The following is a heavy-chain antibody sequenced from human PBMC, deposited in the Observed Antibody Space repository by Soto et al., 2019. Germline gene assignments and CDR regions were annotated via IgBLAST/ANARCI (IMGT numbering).Heavy chain of an antibody. J-gene: IGHJ6*02. V-gene: IGHV3-33*01. CDR2: IWYDGSNK. CDR1: GFTFSTYG. D-gene: IGHD3-16*02. Sequence: PGESLKISCAASGFTFSTYGMHWVRQAPDKGLEWVAVIWYDGSNKYYAESVKGRFTISRDNSKNTLYLQMNSLRAEDTAVYYCASILRELSYSYYVMDVWGQGTTVTGSS. CDR3: ASILRELSYSYYVMDV.